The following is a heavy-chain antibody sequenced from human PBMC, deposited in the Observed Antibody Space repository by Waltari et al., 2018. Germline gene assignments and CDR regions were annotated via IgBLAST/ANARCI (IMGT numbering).Heavy chain of an antibody. V-gene: IGHV4-34*01. CDR3: VNLAR. D-gene: IGHD1-1*01. J-gene: IGHJ3*01. CDR2: INHSGDT. Sequence: QVQIHQWGAGLLRPSETLSLTCAVSGGSFNDYSWSWIRQPPGKGLEWIGQINHSGDTDYTPPLMSPVSMSVDTSKKQVSLTLTSVTAADTAMYYCVNLARWGQGTRVTVSS. CDR1: GGSFNDYS.